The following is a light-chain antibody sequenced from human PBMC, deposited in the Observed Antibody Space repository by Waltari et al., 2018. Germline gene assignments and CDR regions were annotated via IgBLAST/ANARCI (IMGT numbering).Light chain of an antibody. CDR2: GAS. CDR3: QQYGSSPGWT. CDR1: QSVSSSY. V-gene: IGKV3-20*01. J-gene: IGKJ1*01. Sequence: EIVLTPSPGTLSLSPGERATLSCRASQSVSSSYLAWYQQKPGQAPRLLIYGASSRATGIPDRFSGSGSGTDFTLTISRLEPEDFAVYYCQQYGSSPGWTFGQGTKVEIK.